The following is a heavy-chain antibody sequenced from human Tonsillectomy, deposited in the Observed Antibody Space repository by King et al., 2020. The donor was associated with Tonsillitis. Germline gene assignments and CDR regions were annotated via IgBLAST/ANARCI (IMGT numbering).Heavy chain of an antibody. CDR3: VKDFCYDFCTGYCYMDV. CDR2: ISSNGGST. CDR1: GFTFRSYP. V-gene: IGHV3-64D*06. J-gene: IGHJ6*03. Sequence: VQLVESGGGLVQPGGSLRLSCSASGFTFRSYPIHWVRQAPGKGREYVSSISSNGGSTYYTDSVKGRFTISRDNSKNTLYLQMSSLRVEDTAVYYCVKDFCYDFCTGYCYMDVWGKGTTVTVSS. D-gene: IGHD3-3*01.